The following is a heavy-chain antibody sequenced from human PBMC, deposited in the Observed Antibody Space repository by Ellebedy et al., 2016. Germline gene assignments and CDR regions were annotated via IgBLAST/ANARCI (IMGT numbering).Heavy chain of an antibody. V-gene: IGHV4-31*02. Sequence: SXTVSGDSISSGGFYWSWIRQHPGKGLEWIGDIDNSGTTYYNPSLKSRVFISGDTSKNQFSLKLSSVTAADTAVYYCARRFYDSTGWWIWFDPWGQGILVTVSS. CDR3: ARRFYDSTGWWIWFDP. CDR1: GDSISSGGFY. D-gene: IGHD3-22*01. CDR2: IDNSGTT. J-gene: IGHJ5*02.